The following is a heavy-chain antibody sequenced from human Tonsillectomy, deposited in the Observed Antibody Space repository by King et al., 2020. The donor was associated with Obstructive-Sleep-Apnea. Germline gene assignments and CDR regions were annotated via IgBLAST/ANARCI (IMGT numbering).Heavy chain of an antibody. CDR2: ISRSDSTI. D-gene: IGHD3-10*01. CDR1: GFTFSDYY. V-gene: IGHV3-11*01. CDR3: ARGDVVRGVITDY. J-gene: IGHJ4*02. Sequence: VQLVESGGGLVKPGGSLRLSCAASGFTFSDYYMSWIRQSPGKGLECVSYISRSDSTIYYADSVKGRFTISRDNGKNSLYLQMNSLRAEDTAVYYCARGDVVRGVITDYWGQGTLVTVSS.